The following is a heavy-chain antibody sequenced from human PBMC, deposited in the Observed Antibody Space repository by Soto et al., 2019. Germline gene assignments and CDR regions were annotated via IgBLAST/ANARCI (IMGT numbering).Heavy chain of an antibody. CDR3: AAPRVWVARTRYFDP. J-gene: IGHJ5*02. D-gene: IGHD3-16*01. V-gene: IGHV3-23*01. CDR1: GFTFSNYA. CDR2: ITGSGDYT. Sequence: GGSLRLSCAASGFTFSNYAMSWVRQAPGKGLEWVSSITGSGDYTYYADSVKGRFTISRDNSKNTLYLQMNSLRAEDTAVYYCAAPRVWVARTRYFDPWGQGTPVTVSS.